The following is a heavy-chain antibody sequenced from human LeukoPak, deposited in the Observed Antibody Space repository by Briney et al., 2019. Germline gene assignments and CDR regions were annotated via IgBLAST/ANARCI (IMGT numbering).Heavy chain of an antibody. D-gene: IGHD1-26*01. Sequence: SETLSLTCTVSGDSISSYFWTWIRQPPGKGLEWIGFIYHSGTSSYNPSLKSRLTMSVDTSKNQVSLMLNSVTAADTAIYYCARGSYGWFDPWGQGTLVTVSS. J-gene: IGHJ5*02. CDR1: GDSISSYF. CDR3: ARGSYGWFDP. V-gene: IGHV4-59*01. CDR2: IYHSGTS.